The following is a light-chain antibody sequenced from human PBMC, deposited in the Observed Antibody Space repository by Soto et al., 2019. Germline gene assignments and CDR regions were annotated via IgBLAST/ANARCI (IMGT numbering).Light chain of an antibody. Sequence: QSVRAQPASVSWSPGHAIAISCTGTRSDVGAYNYVSWYQQHPGKAPKLMISEVTNRPSGVSDRFSGSKSGNTASLTISGIKAEDEADYYCSSFTSRFTFVFGTGTK. CDR2: EVT. CDR1: RSDVGAYNY. CDR3: SSFTSRFTFV. J-gene: IGLJ1*01. V-gene: IGLV2-14*01.